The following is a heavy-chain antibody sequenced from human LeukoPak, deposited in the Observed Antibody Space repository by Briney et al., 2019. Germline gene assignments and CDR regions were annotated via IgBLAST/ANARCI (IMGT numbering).Heavy chain of an antibody. J-gene: IGHJ4*02. CDR2: ISRGADT. D-gene: IGHD4-11*01. CDR1: GFDVMTNY. Sequence: GGSLRLSCAASGFDVMTNYVSWVRQAPGEGLEWVSVISRGADTYYADSVKGRFIIYRDSSTNTVYLQMDRLRAEDTAVYFCVKETPGTTMYYWGQGTLVTVSS. CDR3: VKETPGTTMYY. V-gene: IGHV3-66*01.